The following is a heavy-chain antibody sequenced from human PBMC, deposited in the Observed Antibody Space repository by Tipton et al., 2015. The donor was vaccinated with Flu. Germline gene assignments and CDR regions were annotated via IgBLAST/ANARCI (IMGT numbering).Heavy chain of an antibody. D-gene: IGHD6-13*01. CDR1: GGSFSGYY. J-gene: IGHJ1*01. V-gene: IGHV4-34*01. CDR3: ARTGYSSSWLYFQH. CDR2: INHSGST. Sequence: TLSLTCAVYGGSFSGYYWSWIRQPPGKGLEWIGEINHSGSTNYNPSLKSRVTISVDTSKNQFSLKLSSVTAADTAVYYCARTGYSSSWLYFQHWGQGTLGTGSS.